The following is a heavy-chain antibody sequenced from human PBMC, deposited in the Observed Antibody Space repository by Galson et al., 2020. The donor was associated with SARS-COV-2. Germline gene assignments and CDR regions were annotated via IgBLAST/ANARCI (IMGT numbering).Heavy chain of an antibody. D-gene: IGHD3-22*01. Sequence: ASVKVSCKAAGYTFSGYYLRWVRQAPGQGLEWMGWINPNSGGTNYAQKFQGRVTMTRDTSISTAYMELSSLRSDDTAVYYCARPLPYYDSSGFYYWGQGTLVTVSS. CDR2: INPNSGGT. CDR3: ARPLPYYDSSGFYY. CDR1: GYTFSGYY. J-gene: IGHJ4*02. V-gene: IGHV1-2*02.